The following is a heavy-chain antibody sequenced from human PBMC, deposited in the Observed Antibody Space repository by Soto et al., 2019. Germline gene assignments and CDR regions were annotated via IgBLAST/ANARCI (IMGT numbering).Heavy chain of an antibody. CDR3: ARVQAITGPPEDAFDI. V-gene: IGHV4-39*01. D-gene: IGHD2-21*01. J-gene: IGHJ3*02. CDR2: VYYSGTT. CDR1: GGPIHSSTYY. Sequence: QLQLQESGPGLVKPSETLSLTCTVSGGPIHSSTYYWGWIRQSPGKRLEWIGSVYYSGTTYYNPSLASRLTISVDTSKDQLSLKLKSVTAADTALYYCARVQAITGPPEDAFDIWGQGTRAIVSS.